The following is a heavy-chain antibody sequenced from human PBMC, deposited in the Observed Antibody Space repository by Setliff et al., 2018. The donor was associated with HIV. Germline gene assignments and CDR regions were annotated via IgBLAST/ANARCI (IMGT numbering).Heavy chain of an antibody. CDR2: IYYSGST. Sequence: CTVSGGSISSNSYYWGWIRQPPGKGLEWIGSIYYSGSTYYNPSLKSRVTISVDTSKNQFSLKLSSVTAADTAVYYCARQGGYSGYGFYYYYYYMDVWGKGTTVTVSS. J-gene: IGHJ6*03. D-gene: IGHD5-12*01. CDR1: GGSISSNSYY. CDR3: ARQGGYSGYGFYYYYYYMDV. V-gene: IGHV4-39*01.